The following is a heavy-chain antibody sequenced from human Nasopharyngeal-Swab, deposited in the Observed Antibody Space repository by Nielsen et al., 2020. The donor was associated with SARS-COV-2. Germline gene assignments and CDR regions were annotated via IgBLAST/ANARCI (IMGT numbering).Heavy chain of an antibody. D-gene: IGHD1-26*01. V-gene: IGHV3-53*01. CDR1: GFTVSSNY. J-gene: IGHJ4*02. CDR3: ARDIGGSSGDY. Sequence: CAASGFTVSSNYMSWVRQAPGKGLEWVSVIYSGGSTYYADSVKGRFTISRDNSKNTLYLQMNSLRAEDTAVYYCARDIGGSSGDYWGQGTLVTVSS. CDR2: IYSGGST.